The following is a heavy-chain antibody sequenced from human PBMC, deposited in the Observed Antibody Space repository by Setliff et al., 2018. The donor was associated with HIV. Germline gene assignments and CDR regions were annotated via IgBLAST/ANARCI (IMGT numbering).Heavy chain of an antibody. CDR1: GPSINIHY. CDR2: IYSTGGT. CDR3: AKGAGFYGDYTFDH. D-gene: IGHD4-17*01. J-gene: IGHJ4*02. V-gene: IGHV4-59*11. Sequence: PSETLSLTCTVSGPSINIHYWSWIRQSPGKAFEWIGYIYSTGGTNYNPSLQSRVTISMVASRNQFSLKVTSVTAADTAVYYCAKGAGFYGDYTFDHWGQGRQVTVSS.